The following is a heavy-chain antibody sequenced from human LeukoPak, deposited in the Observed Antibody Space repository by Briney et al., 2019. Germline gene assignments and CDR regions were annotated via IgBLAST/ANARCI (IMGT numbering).Heavy chain of an antibody. D-gene: IGHD3-9*01. CDR2: INAGNGNT. V-gene: IGHV1-3*01. J-gene: IGHJ3*02. CDR3: ARDFPYYDILTGYYGAFDI. CDR1: GYTFTSYA. Sequence: GASVKVSCKASGYTFTSYAMHWVRQAPGQRLEWMGWINAGNGNTKYSQKFQGRVTITRDTSASIAYMELSSLRSEDTAVYYCARDFPYYDILTGYYGAFDIWGQGTMVTVSS.